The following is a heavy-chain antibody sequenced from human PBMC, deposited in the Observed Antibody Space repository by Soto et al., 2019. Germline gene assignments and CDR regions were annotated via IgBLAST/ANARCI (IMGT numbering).Heavy chain of an antibody. CDR1: GFTFSSYA. Sequence: GGSLRLSCAASGFTFSSYAMHWVRQAPGKGLEWVAVISYDGSNKYYADSVKGRFAISRDNSKNTLYLQMNSLRAEDTAVYYCAKVLYYYILTGYTFFYYWGKGSLVPVSS. D-gene: IGHD3-9*01. J-gene: IGHJ4*02. CDR3: AKVLYYYILTGYTFFYY. CDR2: ISYDGSNK. V-gene: IGHV3-30*09.